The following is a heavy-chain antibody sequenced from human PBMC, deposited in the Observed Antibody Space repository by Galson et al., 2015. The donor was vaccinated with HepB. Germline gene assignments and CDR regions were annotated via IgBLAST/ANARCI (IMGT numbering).Heavy chain of an antibody. CDR1: GDSVSSHSAA. D-gene: IGHD6-13*01. Sequence: CAISGDSVSSHSAAWNWIRQSPSRGLEWLGRTYYRSKWYNDYAVSVKSRITINPDTSKNQFSLQLNSVTPEDTAVYYCARDYGSGSSWYGYYYYYGMDVWGQGTTVTVSS. CDR3: ARDYGSGSSWYGYYYYYGMDV. J-gene: IGHJ6*02. CDR2: TYYRSKWYN. V-gene: IGHV6-1*01.